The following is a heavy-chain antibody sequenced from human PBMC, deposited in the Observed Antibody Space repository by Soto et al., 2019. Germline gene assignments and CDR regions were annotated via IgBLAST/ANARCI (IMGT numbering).Heavy chain of an antibody. CDR3: ARQFRSSSCVDY. D-gene: IGHD6-6*01. Sequence: LRLSCAASGFTFSSYGMHWVRQAPGKGLEWVAVISYDGSNKYYADSVKGRFTISRDNSKNTLYLQMNSLRAEDTAVYYCARQFRSSSCVDYWGQGTLVTVSS. V-gene: IGHV3-30*03. CDR2: ISYDGSNK. CDR1: GFTFSSYG. J-gene: IGHJ4*02.